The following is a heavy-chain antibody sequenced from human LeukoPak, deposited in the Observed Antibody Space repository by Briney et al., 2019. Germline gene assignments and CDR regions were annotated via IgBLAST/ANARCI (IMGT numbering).Heavy chain of an antibody. CDR2: IWYDGSNK. CDR1: GFTFSSYG. V-gene: IGHV3-33*06. J-gene: IGHJ4*02. D-gene: IGHD3-22*01. Sequence: PGGSLRLSCAASGFTFSSYGMHWVRQAPGKGLEWVAVIWYDGSNKYYADSVKGRFTISRDNSKNTLYLQMNSLRAEDTAVYYCAESYDSSGYYDYYFDYWGQGTLVTVSS. CDR3: AESYDSSGYYDYYFDY.